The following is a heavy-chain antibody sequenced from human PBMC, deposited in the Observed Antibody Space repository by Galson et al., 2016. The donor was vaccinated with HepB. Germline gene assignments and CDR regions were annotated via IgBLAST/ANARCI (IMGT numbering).Heavy chain of an antibody. V-gene: IGHV1-18*01. D-gene: IGHD4-11*01. CDR3: ARVGIRSLYRPATTTGPDFDY. Sequence: SVKVSCKASGYTFATYGISWVRQAPGQGLEWMGWIGAYNGNTNYEQKFQGRVTMTRDPSTSTAYMELRSLRSDDTAVYYCARVGIRSLYRPATTTGPDFDYWGQGTLVTVSP. CDR1: GYTFATYG. CDR2: IGAYNGNT. J-gene: IGHJ4*02.